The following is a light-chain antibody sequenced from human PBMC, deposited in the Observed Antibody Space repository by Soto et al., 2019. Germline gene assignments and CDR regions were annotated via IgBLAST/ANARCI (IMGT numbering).Light chain of an antibody. CDR1: SXDVGGYNY. V-gene: IGLV2-14*01. J-gene: IGLJ3*02. Sequence: QSALTQPASVSGSPGQSITISCTGTSXDVGGYNYVSWYQQHPGKAPKLMIYEVSNRPSGVSNRFSGSKSGNTASLTISGLQAEDEADYYCSSYTTISTLEVFGGGTKLTVL. CDR2: EVS. CDR3: SSYTTISTLEV.